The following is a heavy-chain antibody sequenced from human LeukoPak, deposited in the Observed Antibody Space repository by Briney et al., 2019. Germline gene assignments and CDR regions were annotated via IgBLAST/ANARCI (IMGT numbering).Heavy chain of an antibody. J-gene: IGHJ4*02. CDR3: GRGWAVDF. CDR2: IKQDGIEK. V-gene: IGHV3-7*01. D-gene: IGHD5-24*01. Sequence: GGSLRLSCAASGFTLSNHWMIWVRQAPGKGLECVANIKQDGIEKYYLDSVKGRFTISRDSAKNSVYLQMNSLRVEGTAVYYCGRGWAVDFWGQGTLVTVSS. CDR1: GFTLSNHW.